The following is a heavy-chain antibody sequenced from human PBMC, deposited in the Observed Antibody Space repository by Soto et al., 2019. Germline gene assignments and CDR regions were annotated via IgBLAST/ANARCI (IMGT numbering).Heavy chain of an antibody. CDR2: INNDGSNT. Sequence: EVQVVESGGGLVQPGGSLRLSCAGSGFTFSSYWIHWVRQAPGKGLVWVSRINNDGSNTRYADSVKGRFTISRDNAKNTLYLQMNSLRAEDTAVYYCVRGLTGTTYGMDVWGQGTTVTVSS. J-gene: IGHJ6*02. CDR3: VRGLTGTTYGMDV. D-gene: IGHD1-1*01. CDR1: GFTFSSYW. V-gene: IGHV3-74*01.